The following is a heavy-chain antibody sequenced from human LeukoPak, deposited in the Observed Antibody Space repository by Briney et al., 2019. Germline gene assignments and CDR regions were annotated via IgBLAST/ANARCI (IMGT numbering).Heavy chain of an antibody. J-gene: IGHJ4*02. CDR1: GFTFSDYY. D-gene: IGHD3-22*01. CDR3: ARPGPRYYYDSSGYAYFDY. Sequence: KPGGSLRLSCAASGFTFSDYYMSWIRQAPGKGLEWIGEINHSGSTNYNPSLKSRVTISVDTSKNQFSLKLSSVTAADTAVYYCARPGPRYYYDSSGYAYFDYWGQGTLVTVSS. CDR2: INHSGST. V-gene: IGHV4-34*01.